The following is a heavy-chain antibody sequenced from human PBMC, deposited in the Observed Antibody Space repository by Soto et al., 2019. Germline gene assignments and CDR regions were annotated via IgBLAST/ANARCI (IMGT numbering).Heavy chain of an antibody. J-gene: IGHJ4*02. V-gene: IGHV4-34*01. CDR3: ATSLWFGTQPEI. CDR2: ISPSGTT. D-gene: IGHD3-10*01. Sequence: SETLSLTCAVYGGSFSNNYWTWFRQPPGKGLEWIGEISPSGTTKYIPSLKSRGTISVDTSRKQFFLKVTSVSAADTAVYYCATSLWFGTQPEIWGPGTMVTVSS. CDR1: GGSFSNNY.